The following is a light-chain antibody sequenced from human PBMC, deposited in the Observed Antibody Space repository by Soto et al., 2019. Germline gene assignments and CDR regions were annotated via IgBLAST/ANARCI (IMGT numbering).Light chain of an antibody. V-gene: IGKV3-15*01. CDR3: QKYNNWPMYT. CDR1: QSVSSY. J-gene: IGKJ2*01. Sequence: ELVMTQSPATLSVSPGERATLSCRASQSVSSYLAWYQQKRGQATRLLIYGASTRSTAIQGRFSGSGSGTAITLTISSLQYEDFAVYYCQKYNNWPMYTFGQGTKLEIK. CDR2: GAS.